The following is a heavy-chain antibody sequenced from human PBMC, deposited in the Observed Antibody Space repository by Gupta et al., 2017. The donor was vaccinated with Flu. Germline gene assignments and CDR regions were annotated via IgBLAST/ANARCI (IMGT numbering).Heavy chain of an antibody. CDR1: G. J-gene: IGHJ4*02. V-gene: IGHV3-33*01. CDR2: MWYDGSKK. CDR3: ARAQDVIDY. Sequence: GFDGVRQAPGKGLDCVAVMWYDGSKKYYADSVKGRFTISRDNSKNTLYLQMNSLRAEDTAVYYCARAQDVIDYWGQGTQVTVSS.